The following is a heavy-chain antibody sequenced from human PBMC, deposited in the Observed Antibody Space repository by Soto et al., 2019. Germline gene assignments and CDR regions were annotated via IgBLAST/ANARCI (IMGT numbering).Heavy chain of an antibody. J-gene: IGHJ4*02. CDR3: AREYYDISGYYQGSHFDF. Sequence: PSETLSLTCTVSGGSISTYLWSWIRQPAGKGLEWIGHIYSSGSTNYNPSLKSRVTMSVDTSKNQFSLKLSSVTAADTAVYYCAREYYDISGYYQGSHFDFWGQGTLVTVSS. V-gene: IGHV4-4*07. CDR2: IYSSGST. CDR1: GGSISTYL. D-gene: IGHD3-22*01.